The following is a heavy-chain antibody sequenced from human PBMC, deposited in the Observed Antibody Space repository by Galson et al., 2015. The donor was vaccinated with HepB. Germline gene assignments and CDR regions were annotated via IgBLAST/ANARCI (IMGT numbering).Heavy chain of an antibody. CDR1: GFTFSSYG. D-gene: IGHD2-2*01. CDR3: ARVRCLTSCLDNWFDP. Sequence: SLRLSCAASGFTFSSYGMHWVRQAPGKGLEWVAVIWYDGSNKYYADSVKGRFTISRDNSKNTLYLQMNSLRAEDTAVYYCARVRCLTSCLDNWFDPWGQGTLVTVSS. CDR2: IWYDGSNK. V-gene: IGHV3-33*01. J-gene: IGHJ5*02.